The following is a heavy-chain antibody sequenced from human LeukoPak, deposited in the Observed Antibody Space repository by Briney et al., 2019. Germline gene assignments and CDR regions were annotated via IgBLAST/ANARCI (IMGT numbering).Heavy chain of an antibody. J-gene: IGHJ6*03. D-gene: IGHD5-24*01. CDR3: ARDLGYNQYYYYYYMDV. CDR2: ISSSSSYI. Sequence: NSGGSLRLSCAASGFTFSSYSMNWVRQAPGKGLEWVSSISSSSSYIYYADSVKGRFTISRDNAKNSLYLQMNSLRAEDTAVYYCARDLGYNQYYYYYYMDVWGKGTTVTVSS. V-gene: IGHV3-21*01. CDR1: GFTFSSYS.